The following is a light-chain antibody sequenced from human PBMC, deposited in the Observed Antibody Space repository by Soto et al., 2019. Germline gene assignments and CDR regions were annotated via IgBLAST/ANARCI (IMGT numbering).Light chain of an antibody. CDR1: SSDVGSYDR. Sequence: QSVLTQPPSVSGSPGQSVAVSCTGTSSDVGSYDRVSWYQQPPGTAPKLIIYEVNNRPSGVPDRFSGPKSGNTASLTISGLQAEDEADYYCSSFTTSTTYVFGTGTKVTVL. V-gene: IGLV2-18*02. CDR3: SSFTTSTTYV. CDR2: EVN. J-gene: IGLJ1*01.